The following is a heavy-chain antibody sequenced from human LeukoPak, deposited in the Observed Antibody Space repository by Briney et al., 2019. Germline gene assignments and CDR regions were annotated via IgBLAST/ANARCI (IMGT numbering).Heavy chain of an antibody. V-gene: IGHV5-51*01. D-gene: IGHD3-22*01. CDR2: IHPGDSDT. CDR1: GYSFTNYW. J-gene: IGHJ4*02. Sequence: GESLKISCKGSGYSFTNYWIGWVRQKPGKGLEYMCLIHPGDSDTRYSPSFQGQVTISADKSISTAYLQWSSLKASDTAMYYCARQDYYYDSSGYLDYWGQGTLVTVSS. CDR3: ARQDYYYDSSGYLDY.